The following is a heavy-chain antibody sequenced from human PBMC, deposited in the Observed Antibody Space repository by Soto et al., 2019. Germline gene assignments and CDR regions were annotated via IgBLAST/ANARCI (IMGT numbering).Heavy chain of an antibody. J-gene: IGHJ4*02. CDR1: GFTFDDYA. D-gene: IGHD3-10*01. Sequence: GGSLRLSCAASGFTFDDYAMHWVRQAPGKGLEWVSGISWNGVSVAYADSVKGRLTISRDNAKNSLYLQMNSLRAEDTALYYCAKDTRSGSYYNEHDFWGQGTLVTLSS. CDR2: ISWNGVSV. CDR3: AKDTRSGSYYNEHDF. V-gene: IGHV3-9*01.